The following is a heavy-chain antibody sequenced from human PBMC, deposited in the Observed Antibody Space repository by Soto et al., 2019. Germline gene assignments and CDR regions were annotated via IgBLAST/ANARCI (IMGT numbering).Heavy chain of an antibody. D-gene: IGHD3-22*01. V-gene: IGHV3-53*01. CDR3: ARSPPYYDSSSGMDV. Sequence: PGGSLRLSCAASGFTVSSNYMSWVRQAPGKGLEWVSVIYSGGSTYYADSVKGRFTISRDNSKNTLYLQMNSLRAEDTAVYYCARSPPYYDSSSGMDVWGQGTTVTVSS. J-gene: IGHJ6*02. CDR2: IYSGGST. CDR1: GFTVSSNY.